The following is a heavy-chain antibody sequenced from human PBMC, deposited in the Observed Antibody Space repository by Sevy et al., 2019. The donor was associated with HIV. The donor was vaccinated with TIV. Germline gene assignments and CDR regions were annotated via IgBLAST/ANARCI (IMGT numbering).Heavy chain of an antibody. J-gene: IGHJ3*02. CDR3: AKDRTSGGSCDAFDI. Sequence: GGSLRLSCAASGFTFSSYAMSWVRQAPGKGLEWVSAISGSGGSTYYADSVKGRFTISRDNSKNTLYLQMKSLRAEDTAVYYCAKDRTSGGSCDAFDIWGQGTMVTVSS. D-gene: IGHD2-15*01. V-gene: IGHV3-23*01. CDR2: ISGSGGST. CDR1: GFTFSSYA.